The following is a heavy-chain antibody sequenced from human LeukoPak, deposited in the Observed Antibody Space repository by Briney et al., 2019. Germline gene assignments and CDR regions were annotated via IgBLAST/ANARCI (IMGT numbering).Heavy chain of an antibody. V-gene: IGHV3-23*01. D-gene: IGHD3-16*01. CDR3: GKEGGA. Sequence: GGSLRLSCAASGFRFSDYTMTWVRQAPGKGPEWVSAIGGRGGSTYYADSLGGRFTISRDNSQDMVYLQMNSLKAEDTATYYCGKEGGAWGQGTKVTVSS. CDR1: GFRFSDYT. J-gene: IGHJ5*02. CDR2: IGGRGGST.